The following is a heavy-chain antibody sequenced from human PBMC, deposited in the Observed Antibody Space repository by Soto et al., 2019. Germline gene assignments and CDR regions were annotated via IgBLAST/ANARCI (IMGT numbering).Heavy chain of an antibody. Sequence: TSETLSLTCTVSGGSISSYYWSWIRQPPGKGLEWIGYIYYSGSTNYNPSLKSRVTISVDTSKNQFSLKLSSVTAADTAVYYCASSSYYDILTGNNWFDPWGQGTLVTVSS. J-gene: IGHJ5*02. CDR1: GGSISSYY. CDR3: ASSSYYDILTGNNWFDP. CDR2: IYYSGST. D-gene: IGHD3-9*01. V-gene: IGHV4-59*01.